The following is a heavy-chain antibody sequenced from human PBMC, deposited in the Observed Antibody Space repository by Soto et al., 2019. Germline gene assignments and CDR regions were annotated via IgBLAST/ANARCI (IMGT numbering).Heavy chain of an antibody. CDR1: GGSISSYY. Sequence: PSETLSLTCTVSGGSISSYYWSWIRQPPGKGLEWIGYIYYSVSTNYNPSLKSRVTISVDTSKNQFSLKLSSVTAADTAVYYCARRYGGNLDYWGQGTLVTAPQ. D-gene: IGHD1-1*01. CDR2: IYYSVST. V-gene: IGHV4-59*08. CDR3: ARRYGGNLDY. J-gene: IGHJ4*02.